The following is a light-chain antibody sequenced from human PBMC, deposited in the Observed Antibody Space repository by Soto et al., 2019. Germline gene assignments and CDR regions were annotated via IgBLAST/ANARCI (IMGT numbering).Light chain of an antibody. CDR1: SSDVGGYNY. CDR2: DVS. CDR3: SSYTSSSTLP. Sequence: QSALTQPASVSVSPGQSITISCTGTSSDVGGYNYVSWYQQHPGKAPKLMIYDVSNRPSGVSNRFSGSKSGNTASLTISGLQAEDEADYYCSSYTSSSTLPFGTGTKLTVL. V-gene: IGLV2-14*01. J-gene: IGLJ1*01.